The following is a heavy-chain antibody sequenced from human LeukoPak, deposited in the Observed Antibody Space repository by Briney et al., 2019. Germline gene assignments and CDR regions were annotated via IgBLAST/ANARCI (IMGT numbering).Heavy chain of an antibody. CDR2: IKTDGSIT. CDR1: GFSFSVFW. Sequence: GGSLRLSCAASGFSFSVFWMHWVRQAPGKGPVWVSRIKTDGSITNYADSVKGRFTISRDNAKNSLFLQINSLRAEDTAVYYCAKHTGHTATSFDYWGQGTLVTVSS. V-gene: IGHV3-74*01. CDR3: AKHTGHTATSFDY. J-gene: IGHJ4*02. D-gene: IGHD1-14*01.